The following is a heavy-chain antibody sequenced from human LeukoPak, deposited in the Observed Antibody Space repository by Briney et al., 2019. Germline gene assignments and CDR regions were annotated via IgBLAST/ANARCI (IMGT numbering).Heavy chain of an antibody. V-gene: IGHV1-2*02. Sequence: ASVKVSCKASGYTFTGYYMHWVRQAPGQGLEWMGWINPNSGGTNYAQKFQGRVTTTRDTSISAAYMELSRLRSDDTAVYYCARDPLRGYSYGYYDYWGQGTLVTVSS. CDR2: INPNSGGT. CDR3: ARDPLRGYSYGYYDY. J-gene: IGHJ4*02. CDR1: GYTFTGYY. D-gene: IGHD5-18*01.